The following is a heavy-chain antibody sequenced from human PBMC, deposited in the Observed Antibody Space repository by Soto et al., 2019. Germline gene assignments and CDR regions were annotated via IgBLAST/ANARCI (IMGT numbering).Heavy chain of an antibody. J-gene: IGHJ4*02. V-gene: IGHV3-73*01. Sequence: GGSLRLSYAASGFTFGASALQWVRQASGKGLEWLGRIGSKGETYATTYAASVKGRFTISRDDSKKTAYLQMNSLESEDTAVYYYNRPFDFWGQGTLVTVSS. CDR1: GFTFGASA. CDR3: NRPFDF. CDR2: IGSKGETYAT.